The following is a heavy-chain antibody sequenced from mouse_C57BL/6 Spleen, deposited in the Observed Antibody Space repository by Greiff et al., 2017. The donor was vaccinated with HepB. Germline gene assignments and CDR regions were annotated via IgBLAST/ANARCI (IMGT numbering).Heavy chain of an antibody. Sequence: EVKLQESGGGLVKPGGSLKLSCAASGFTFSDYGMHWVRQAPEKGLEWVAYISSGSSTIYYADTVKGRFTISRDNAKNTLFLQMTSLRSEDTAMYYCATYYDGYFDYWGQGTTLTVSS. V-gene: IGHV5-17*01. J-gene: IGHJ2*01. CDR1: GFTFSDYG. CDR3: ATYYDGYFDY. CDR2: ISSGSSTI. D-gene: IGHD1-1*01.